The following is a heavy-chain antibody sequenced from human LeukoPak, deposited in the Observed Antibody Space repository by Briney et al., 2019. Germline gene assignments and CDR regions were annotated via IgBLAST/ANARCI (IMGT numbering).Heavy chain of an antibody. CDR2: ISYDGSNK. D-gene: IGHD4-23*01. CDR3: RVEWLNVGGAFDI. CDR1: GFTFSSYG. V-gene: IGHV3-30*03. Sequence: PGRSLRLSCAASGFTFSSYGMHWVRQAPGKGLEWVAVISYDGSNKYYADSVKGRFTISRDNSKNTLYLQMNSLRAEDTAVYYCRVEWLNVGGAFDIWGRGTMVTVSS. J-gene: IGHJ3*02.